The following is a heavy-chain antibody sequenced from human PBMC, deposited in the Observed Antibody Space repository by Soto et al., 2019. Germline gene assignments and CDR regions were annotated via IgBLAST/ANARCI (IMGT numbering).Heavy chain of an antibody. V-gene: IGHV1-46*03. CDR2: INPSGGST. J-gene: IGHJ4*02. Sequence: QVQLVQSGAEVKKPGASVKVSCKASGYTFTSYYMHWVRQAPGQGLEWMGIINPSGGSTSYAQKCQGRGTMTRDTSTSTVYMELSSLRSEDTAVYYCARGDVAVVVAATPTFFGYWGQGTLVTVSS. CDR1: GYTFTSYY. CDR3: ARGDVAVVVAATPTFFGY. D-gene: IGHD2-15*01.